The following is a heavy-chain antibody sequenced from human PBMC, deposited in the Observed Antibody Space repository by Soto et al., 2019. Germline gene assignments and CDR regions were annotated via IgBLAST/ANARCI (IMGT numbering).Heavy chain of an antibody. CDR1: GFMFRSYA. D-gene: IGHD6-13*01. V-gene: IGHV3-33*01. CDR3: ARVASSSSWHIPHFDQ. Sequence: GGSLRLSCAASGFMFRSYAMHWVRQAPGKGLEWVAGIWYDGSTKYYGDSVKGRYSISRDNSKNMLDLQMNSLRAEDTAVYYCARVASSSSWHIPHFDQWGQGTLVTVSS. CDR2: IWYDGSTK. J-gene: IGHJ5*02.